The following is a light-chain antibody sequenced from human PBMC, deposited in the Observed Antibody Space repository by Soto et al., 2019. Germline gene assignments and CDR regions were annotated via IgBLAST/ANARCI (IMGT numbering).Light chain of an antibody. CDR2: GAS. CDR3: QQYTNWPPWT. CDR1: QSVSTN. V-gene: IGKV3-15*01. Sequence: EIVMTQSPATLSVSPGERATLSCRASQSVSTNLAWYQQKPGRAPRLLIFGASTRATGIPARFSGSGSGTEFTLTINSLQSDDFAVYYCQQYTNWPPWTCGQGTNVDLK. J-gene: IGKJ1*01.